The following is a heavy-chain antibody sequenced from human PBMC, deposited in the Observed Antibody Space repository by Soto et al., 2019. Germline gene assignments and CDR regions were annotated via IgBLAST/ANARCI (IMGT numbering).Heavy chain of an antibody. CDR1: GFTFDDYT. V-gene: IGHV3-43*01. J-gene: IGHJ6*02. CDR2: ISWDGGST. Sequence: EVQLVESGGVVVQPGGSLRLSCAASGFTFDDYTMHWVRQAPGKGLEWVSLISWDGGSTYYADSVKGRFTISRDNSKNSLYLQMNSLRTEDTALYYCAKAEQPGEENYYGMDVWGQGTTVTVSS. CDR3: AKAEQPGEENYYGMDV. D-gene: IGHD3-10*01.